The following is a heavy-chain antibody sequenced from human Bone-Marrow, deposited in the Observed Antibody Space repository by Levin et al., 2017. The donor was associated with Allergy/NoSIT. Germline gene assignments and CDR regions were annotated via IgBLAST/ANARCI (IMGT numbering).Heavy chain of an antibody. V-gene: IGHV1-69*06. CDR1: GGTFSSYA. J-gene: IGHJ6*02. CDR3: ARTPHRVVVTVMVYYYYGMDV. Sequence: RASVKVSCKASGGTFSSYAISWVRQAPGQGLEWMGGIIPIFGTANYAQKFQGRVTITADKSTSTAYMELSSLRSEDTAVYYCARTPHRVVVTVMVYYYYGMDVWGQGTTVTVSS. CDR2: IIPIFGTA. D-gene: IGHD2-21*02.